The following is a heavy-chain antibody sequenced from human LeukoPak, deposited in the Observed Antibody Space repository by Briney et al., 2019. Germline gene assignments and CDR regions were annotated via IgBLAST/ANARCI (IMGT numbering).Heavy chain of an antibody. CDR3: ARDSGITMFRGVIRWFDP. CDR2: IYYSGST. CDR1: GGSVSSSAYY. J-gene: IGHJ5*02. D-gene: IGHD3-10*01. Sequence: ASETLSLTCTVSGGSVSSSAYYWSWIRQPPGKGLEWIGYIYYSGSTYYNPSLKSRVTISVDTSKNQFSLKLTSVTAADTAVYYCARDSGITMFRGVIRWFDPWGQGTLVTVSS. V-gene: IGHV4-30-4*01.